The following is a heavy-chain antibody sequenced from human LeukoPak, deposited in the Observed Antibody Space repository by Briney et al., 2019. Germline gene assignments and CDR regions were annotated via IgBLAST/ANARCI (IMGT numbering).Heavy chain of an antibody. V-gene: IGHV3-7*01. CDR3: AKGNVEMATIRTVFDY. D-gene: IGHD5-24*01. CDR1: GFTFSSYW. J-gene: IGHJ4*02. Sequence: GGSLRLSCAASGFTFSSYWMSWVRQAPGKGLEWVANIKQDGSEKYYVDSVKGRFTISRDNSKNTLYLQMNSLRAEDTAVYYCAKGNVEMATIRTVFDYWGQGTLVTVSS. CDR2: IKQDGSEK.